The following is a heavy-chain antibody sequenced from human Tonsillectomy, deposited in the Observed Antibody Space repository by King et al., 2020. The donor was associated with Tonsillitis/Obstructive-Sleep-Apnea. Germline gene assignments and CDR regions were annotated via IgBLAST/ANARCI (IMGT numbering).Heavy chain of an antibody. D-gene: IGHD2-2*01. Sequence: QLVQSGAEVKKPGESLKISCKGSGYSFTNYWIGWVRQMPAKGLEWMGIIYPVDSYTRYRTSFQRQVTISADKSISTAYLQWSSLKSSDTAMNYCARRGPCSSTSCYYDFDYWGQGTLVTVSS. CDR1: GYSFTNYW. CDR3: ARRGPCSSTSCYYDFDY. V-gene: IGHV5-51*01. J-gene: IGHJ4*02. CDR2: IYPVDSYT.